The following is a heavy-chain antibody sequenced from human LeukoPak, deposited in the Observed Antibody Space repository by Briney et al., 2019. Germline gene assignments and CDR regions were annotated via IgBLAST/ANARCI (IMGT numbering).Heavy chain of an antibody. D-gene: IGHD3-3*01. J-gene: IGHJ4*02. Sequence: GASVKVSCKASGYTFTSYAMHWVRQAPGQRLEWMGWINAGNGNTKYSQKFQGRVTITRDTSASTAYMELSSLRSEDTAVYYCARGIPYYDFWSGYLEEYYFDYWGQGTLVTVSS. CDR2: INAGNGNT. CDR1: GYTFTSYA. CDR3: ARGIPYYDFWSGYLEEYYFDY. V-gene: IGHV1-3*01.